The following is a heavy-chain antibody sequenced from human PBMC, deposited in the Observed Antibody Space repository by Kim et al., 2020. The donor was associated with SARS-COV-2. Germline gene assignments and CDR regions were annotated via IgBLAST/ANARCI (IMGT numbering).Heavy chain of an antibody. J-gene: IGHJ4*02. Sequence: SETLSLTCTVSAYSISSGFYWGWIRQPPGKGLEWIGSIYQGGTYYNPSLKSRVTISLHTSKNQFSLELSSVTAADTAVYYCASPQRYFDWLPGYWGQGILVTVSS. CDR2: IYQGGT. V-gene: IGHV4-38-2*02. D-gene: IGHD3-9*01. CDR3: ASPQRYFDWLPGY. CDR1: AYSISSGFY.